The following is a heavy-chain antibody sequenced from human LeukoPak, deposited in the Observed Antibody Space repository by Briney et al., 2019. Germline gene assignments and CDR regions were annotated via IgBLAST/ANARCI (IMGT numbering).Heavy chain of an antibody. CDR3: ARDDYGDYIAFDI. CDR2: IYSGGTT. CDR1: GFTVSSNY. D-gene: IGHD4-17*01. J-gene: IGHJ3*02. V-gene: IGHV3-66*01. Sequence: HPGGSLRLSCAASGFTVSSNYMTWVRQAPGKGLEWVSVIYSGGTTYYADSVKGRFTISRDNSKNTLYLQMNSLRAEDTAVYYCARDDYGDYIAFDIWGQGTMVTVSS.